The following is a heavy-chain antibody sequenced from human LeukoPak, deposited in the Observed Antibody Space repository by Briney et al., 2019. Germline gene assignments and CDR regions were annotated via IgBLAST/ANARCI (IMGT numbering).Heavy chain of an antibody. V-gene: IGHV3-48*01. D-gene: IGHD4-4*01. Sequence: GGSLRLSCAASGFTFNNYPMSWVRQAPGKGLEWVSYISSSSSTIYYADSVKGRFTISRDNAKNSLYLQMNSLRAEDTAVYYCASYNSNFYYYYGMDVWGQGTTVTVSS. J-gene: IGHJ6*02. CDR2: ISSSSSTI. CDR3: ASYNSNFYYYYGMDV. CDR1: GFTFNNYP.